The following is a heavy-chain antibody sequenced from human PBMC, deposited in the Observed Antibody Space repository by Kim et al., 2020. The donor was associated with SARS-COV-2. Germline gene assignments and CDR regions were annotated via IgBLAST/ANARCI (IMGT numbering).Heavy chain of an antibody. D-gene: IGHD3-16*01. CDR3: ARLKGVMGYNYYYYGMDV. CDR1: GYSFTSYW. V-gene: IGHV5-51*01. J-gene: IGHJ6*02. Sequence: GESLKISCKGSGYSFTSYWIGWVRQMPGKGLEWMGIIYPGDSDTRYSPSFQGQVTISADKSISTAYLQWSSLKASDTAMYYCARLKGVMGYNYYYYGMDVWGQGTTVTVSS. CDR2: IYPGDSDT.